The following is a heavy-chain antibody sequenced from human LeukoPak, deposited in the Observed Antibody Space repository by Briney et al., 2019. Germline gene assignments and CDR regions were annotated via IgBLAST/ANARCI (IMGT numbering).Heavy chain of an antibody. Sequence: PSETLSLTCAVYDGSFSGYYWSWIRQPPGKGLEWIGEINHSGSTNYNPSLKSRVTISVDTSKNQFSLKLSSVTAADTAVYYCARRYCSSTSCYGNWDYWGQGTLVTVSS. D-gene: IGHD2-2*01. CDR1: DGSFSGYY. CDR2: INHSGST. CDR3: ARRYCSSTSCYGNWDY. J-gene: IGHJ4*02. V-gene: IGHV4-34*01.